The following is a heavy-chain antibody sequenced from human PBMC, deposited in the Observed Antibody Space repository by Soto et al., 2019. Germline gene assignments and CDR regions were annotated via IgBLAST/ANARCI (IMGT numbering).Heavy chain of an antibody. J-gene: IGHJ6*02. D-gene: IGHD6-13*01. CDR1: GFTFSSYA. CDR3: ARAGVGSSSWYGDYGMDV. Sequence: GGSLRLSCAASGFTFSSYAMHWVRQAPGKGLEWVAVISYDGSNKYYADSVKGRFTISRDNSKNTLYLQMNSLRAEDTAVYYCARAGVGSSSWYGDYGMDVWGQGTTVTVSS. V-gene: IGHV3-30-3*01. CDR2: ISYDGSNK.